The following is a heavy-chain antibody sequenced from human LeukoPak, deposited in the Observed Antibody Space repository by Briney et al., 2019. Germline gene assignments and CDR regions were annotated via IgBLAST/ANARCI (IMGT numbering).Heavy chain of an antibody. CDR3: ARSPGRVHDY. J-gene: IGHJ4*02. V-gene: IGHV3-74*01. CDR2: IGSDGSSA. Sequence: SGGSLRLSCTTSGFIVTNYWMHWVRQAPGKGLVWVSRIGSDGSSANYADSVKGRFTISRDNAKNTLYLQMNSLRAEDTAVYYCARSPGRVHDYWGQGTLVTVSS. D-gene: IGHD2-2*01. CDR1: GFIVTNYW.